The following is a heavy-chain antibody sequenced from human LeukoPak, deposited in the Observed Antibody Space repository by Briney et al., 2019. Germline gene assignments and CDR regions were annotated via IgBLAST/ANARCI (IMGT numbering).Heavy chain of an antibody. CDR1: GFTFSSYS. CDR2: ISSSSSYI. J-gene: IGHJ4*02. CDR3: ARLSRYYGSGSYY. V-gene: IGHV3-21*01. D-gene: IGHD3-10*01. Sequence: GGSLRLSCAASGFTFSSYSMNWVRQAPGKGLEWVSSISSSSSYIYYADSVKGRFTISRDNAKNSLYLQMNSLRAEDTAVYYCARLSRYYGSGSYYWGQGTLVTVSS.